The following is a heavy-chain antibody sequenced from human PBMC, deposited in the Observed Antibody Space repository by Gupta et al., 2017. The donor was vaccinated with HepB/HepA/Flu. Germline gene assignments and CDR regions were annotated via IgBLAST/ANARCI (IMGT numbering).Heavy chain of an antibody. J-gene: IGHJ5*02. CDR1: GFTFSSYA. V-gene: IGHV3-30-3*01. CDR3: ARDRGMTTVTTGWFDP. Sequence: QVQLVDSGGGVVQPGRSLRLSCAASGFTFSSYAMHWVRQAPGKGLEWVAVISYDGSNKYYADSVKGRFTISRDNSKNTLYLQMNSLRAEDTAVYYCARDRGMTTVTTGWFDPWGQGTLVTVSS. CDR2: ISYDGSNK. D-gene: IGHD4-17*01.